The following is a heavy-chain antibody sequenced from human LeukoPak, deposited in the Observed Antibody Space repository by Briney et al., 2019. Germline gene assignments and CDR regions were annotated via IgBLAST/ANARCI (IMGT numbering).Heavy chain of an antibody. CDR2: INTNTGNP. V-gene: IGHV7-4-1*02. D-gene: IGHD1-1*01. CDR1: GYTFTSYA. J-gene: IGHJ4*02. Sequence: GASVKVSCKASGYTFTSYAMNWVRQAPGQGLEWMGWINTNTGNPTYAQGFTGRFVFSLDTSVSTAYLQISSLKAEDTAVYYCASGQRYNWNDRDFDYWGQGTLVTVSS. CDR3: ASGQRYNWNDRDFDY.